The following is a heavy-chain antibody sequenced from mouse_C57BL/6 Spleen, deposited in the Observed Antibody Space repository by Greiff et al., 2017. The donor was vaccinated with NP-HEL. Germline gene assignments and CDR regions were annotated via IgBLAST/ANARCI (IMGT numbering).Heavy chain of an antibody. V-gene: IGHV7-1*01. J-gene: IGHJ4*01. CDR2: SRNKANDYTT. Sequence: EVKLVESGGGLVQSGRSLRLSCATSGFTFSDFYMEWVRQAPGKGLEWIAASRNKANDYTTEYSASVKGRFIVSRDTSQSILYLQMNALRAEDTAIYYCARDSSTTVVGAMDYWGQGTSVTVSS. CDR1: GFTFSDFY. D-gene: IGHD1-1*01. CDR3: ARDSSTTVVGAMDY.